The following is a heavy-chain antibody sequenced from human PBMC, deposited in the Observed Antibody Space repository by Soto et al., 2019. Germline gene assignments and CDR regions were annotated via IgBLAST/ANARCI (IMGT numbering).Heavy chain of an antibody. CDR1: GFTFSSYS. Sequence: GGSLRLSCAASGFTFSSYSMNWVRQAPGKGLEWVSYISSSSSTIYYADSVKGRFTISRDNAKNSLYLQMNSLRAEDTGVYYCARDLGVALATLTLDFWGRGTLVTVSS. J-gene: IGHJ4*02. CDR2: ISSSSSTI. V-gene: IGHV3-48*01. CDR3: ARDLGVALATLTLDF. D-gene: IGHD2-15*01.